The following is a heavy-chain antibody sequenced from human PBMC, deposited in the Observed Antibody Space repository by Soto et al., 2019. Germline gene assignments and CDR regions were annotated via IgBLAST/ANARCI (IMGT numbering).Heavy chain of an antibody. D-gene: IGHD1-26*01. CDR1: VCTFSSYG. J-gene: IGHJ6*01. Sequence: PGGSLRLSCASSVCTFSSYGMHCVRHSPGKWLEWVAVISYDGSNKYYADSVKGRFTISRDNSKNTLYLQMNSLRAEDTAVYYCAKDVVVGATTGLGDYYYYYGMEVWGQGTTVNVSS. CDR2: ISYDGSNK. V-gene: IGHV3-30*18. CDR3: AKDVVVGATTGLGDYYYYYGMEV.